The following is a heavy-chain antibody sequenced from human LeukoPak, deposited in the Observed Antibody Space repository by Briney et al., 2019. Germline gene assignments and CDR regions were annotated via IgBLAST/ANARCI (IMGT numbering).Heavy chain of an antibody. CDR1: GFTFSSYA. Sequence: GGSLRLSCAASGFTFSSYAMSWVRQAPGKGLEWVSSISSSSSYIYYADSVKGRFTISRDNAKNSLYLQMNSLRAEDTAVYYCARAFRYNWNDAYYYGMDVWGQGTTVTVSS. V-gene: IGHV3-21*01. J-gene: IGHJ6*02. CDR2: ISSSSSYI. D-gene: IGHD1-20*01. CDR3: ARAFRYNWNDAYYYGMDV.